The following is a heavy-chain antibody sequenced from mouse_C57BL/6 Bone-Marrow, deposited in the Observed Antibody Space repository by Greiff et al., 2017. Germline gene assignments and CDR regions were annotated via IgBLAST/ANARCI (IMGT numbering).Heavy chain of an antibody. CDR3: ARLWLRRGWGFDY. V-gene: IGHV5-17*01. Sequence: DVKLVESGGGLVKPGGSLKLSCAASGFTFSDYGMHWVRQAPEKGLEWVAYISSGSSTIYYADTVKGRFTISRDNAKNTLFLQMTSLRSEDTAMYYCARLWLRRGWGFDYWGQGTTLTVSS. J-gene: IGHJ2*01. CDR2: ISSGSSTI. CDR1: GFTFSDYG. D-gene: IGHD2-2*01.